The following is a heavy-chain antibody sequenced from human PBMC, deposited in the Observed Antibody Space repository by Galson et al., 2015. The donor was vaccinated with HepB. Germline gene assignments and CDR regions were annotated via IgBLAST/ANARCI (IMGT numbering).Heavy chain of an antibody. V-gene: IGHV3-23*01. J-gene: IGHJ4*02. Sequence: SLRLSCAASGFTFSSYAMSWVRQAPGKGLEWVSAISGSGGSTYYADSVKGRFTISRDNSKNTLYLQMNSLRAEDTAVYYCAKDLGYYYGSGSYVPLFLDYWGQGTLVTVSS. CDR2: ISGSGGST. CDR3: AKDLGYYYGSGSYVPLFLDY. CDR1: GFTFSSYA. D-gene: IGHD3-10*01.